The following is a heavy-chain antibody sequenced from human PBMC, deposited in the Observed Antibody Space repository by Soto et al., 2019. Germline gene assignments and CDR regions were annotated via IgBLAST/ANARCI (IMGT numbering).Heavy chain of an antibody. V-gene: IGHV3-33*01. CDR3: ARESGWFRAFDI. CDR2: IWYDGSNK. CDR1: GFTFSSYG. Sequence: PGGSLRLSCAESGFTFSSYGMHWVRQAPGKGLEWVAVIWYDGSNKYYADSVKGRFTISRDNSKNTLYLQMNSLRAEDTAVYYCARESGWFRAFDIWGQGTMVTVSS. J-gene: IGHJ3*02. D-gene: IGHD6-19*01.